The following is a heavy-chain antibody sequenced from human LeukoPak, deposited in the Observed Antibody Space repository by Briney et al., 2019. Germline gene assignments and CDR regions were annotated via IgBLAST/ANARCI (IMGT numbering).Heavy chain of an antibody. V-gene: IGHV3-30*02. D-gene: IGHD6-6*01. CDR2: IRYDGSNK. CDR1: GFTFSSYG. CDR3: AKLWGIAARRDNFQH. Sequence: GGSLRLSCAASGFTFSSYGMHWVRQAPGKGLEWVAFIRYDGSNKYYADSVKCRFTISRDNSKNTLYLQMNSLRAEDTAVYYCAKLWGIAARRDNFQHWGQGTLVTVSS. J-gene: IGHJ1*01.